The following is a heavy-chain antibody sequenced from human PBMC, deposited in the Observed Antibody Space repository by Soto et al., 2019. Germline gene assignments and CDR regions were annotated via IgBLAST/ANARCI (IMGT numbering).Heavy chain of an antibody. CDR3: ARDRRGYSYGLDY. CDR1: GGSVSSGSYY. CDR2: IYYSGST. V-gene: IGHV4-61*01. Sequence: SETLSLTCTVSGGSVSSGSYYWSWIRQPPGKGLEWIGYIYYSGSTNYNPSLKSRVTISVDTSKKQYSLKQSSVTAANKTVYYCARDRRGYSYGLDYWGQGTLVTVSS. D-gene: IGHD5-18*01. J-gene: IGHJ4*02.